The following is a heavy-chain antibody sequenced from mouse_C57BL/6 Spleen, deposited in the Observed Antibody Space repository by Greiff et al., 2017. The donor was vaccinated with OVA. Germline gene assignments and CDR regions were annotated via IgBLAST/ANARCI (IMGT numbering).Heavy chain of an antibody. CDR3: ARGDYYYGSSPYYFDY. CDR2: ILPGSGST. D-gene: IGHD1-1*01. V-gene: IGHV1-9*01. Sequence: QVQLQQSGAELMKPGASVKLSCKATGYTFTGYWIEWVKQRPGHGLEWIGEILPGSGSTNYNEKFKGKATFTADTSSNTAYMQLSSLTTEDSAIYYCARGDYYYGSSPYYFDYWGQGTTLTVSS. CDR1: GYTFTGYW. J-gene: IGHJ2*01.